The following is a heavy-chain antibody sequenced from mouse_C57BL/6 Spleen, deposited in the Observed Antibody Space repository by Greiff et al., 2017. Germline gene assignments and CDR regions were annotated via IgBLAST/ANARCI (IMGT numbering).Heavy chain of an antibody. V-gene: IGHV1-82*01. Sequence: AQLQQSGPELVKPGASVKISCKASGYAFSSSWMNWVKQRPGKGLEWIGRIYPGDGDTNYNGKFKGKATLTADKSSSTAYMQLSSLTSEDSAVYFCARITTVVATDYFDYWGQGTTLTVSS. CDR2: IYPGDGDT. CDR3: ARITTVVATDYFDY. D-gene: IGHD1-1*01. CDR1: GYAFSSSW. J-gene: IGHJ2*01.